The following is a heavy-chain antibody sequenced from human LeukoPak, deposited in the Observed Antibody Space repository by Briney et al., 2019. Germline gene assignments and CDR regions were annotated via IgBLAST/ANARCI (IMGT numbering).Heavy chain of an antibody. Sequence: GASVKVSCKASGYTFTSYAIHWVRQAPGQRLEWMGWINPNSGGTNYAQKFQGWVTMTRDTSISTAYMELSRLRSDDTAVYYCARVGLEYGMDVWGQGTTVTVSS. D-gene: IGHD6-19*01. J-gene: IGHJ6*02. V-gene: IGHV1-2*04. CDR3: ARVGLEYGMDV. CDR1: GYTFTSYA. CDR2: INPNSGGT.